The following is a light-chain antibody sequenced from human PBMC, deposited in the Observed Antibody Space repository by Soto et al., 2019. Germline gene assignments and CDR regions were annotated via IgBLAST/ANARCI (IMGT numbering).Light chain of an antibody. V-gene: IGKV3-20*01. CDR3: QQYATSPLT. CDR1: QSISSNY. CDR2: DAS. Sequence: EIVLTQSPGTLSLSPGERATLSCRASQSISSNYLAWYQQKPGQAPRLLIYDASTRATGIPDRFSGSGSGTDFTLTISRLETEDFAVYYCQQYATSPLTFGGGTKVEIK. J-gene: IGKJ4*01.